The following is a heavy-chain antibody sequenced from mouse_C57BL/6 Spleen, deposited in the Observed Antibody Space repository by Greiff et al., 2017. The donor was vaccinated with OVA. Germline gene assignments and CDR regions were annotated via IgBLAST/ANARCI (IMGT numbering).Heavy chain of an antibody. CDR2: ISSGGSYT. V-gene: IGHV5-6*01. D-gene: IGHD3-2*02. Sequence: EVHLVESGGDLVKPGGSLKLSCAASGFTFSSYGMSWVRQTPDKRLEWVATISSGGSYTYYPDSVKGRFTISRDNAKNTLYLQMSSLKSEDTAMYYCATIDSSGYDFDYWGKGTTLTVSS. CDR3: ATIDSSGYDFDY. J-gene: IGHJ2*01. CDR1: GFTFSSYG.